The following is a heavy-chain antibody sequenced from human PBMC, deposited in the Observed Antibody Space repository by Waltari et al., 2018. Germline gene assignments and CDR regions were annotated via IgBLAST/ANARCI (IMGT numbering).Heavy chain of an antibody. CDR2: ISGSGGGT. CDR1: GFTISSYA. V-gene: IGHV3-23*01. CDR3: AKDRRYISSWSTVFDI. Sequence: EVQLLESGGGLVQPGGSLRLSCAASGFTISSYAMNWVRQAPGKGLEWVAGISGSGGGTYDADAVKGRFTISRDNSKNTLYLQMNSLRAGDTAVYYCAKDRRYISSWSTVFDIWGQGTMVTVSS. J-gene: IGHJ3*02. D-gene: IGHD6-13*01.